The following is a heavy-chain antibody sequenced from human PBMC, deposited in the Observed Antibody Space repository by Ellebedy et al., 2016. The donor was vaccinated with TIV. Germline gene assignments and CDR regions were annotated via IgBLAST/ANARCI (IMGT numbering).Heavy chain of an antibody. CDR2: IIPIFGTA. J-gene: IGHJ6*02. CDR3: AKTLPGIAVAGAYYGMDV. CDR1: GGTFSSYA. Sequence: SVKVSXXASGGTFSSYAISWVRQAPGQGLEWMGGIIPIFGTANYAQKFQGRVTITADESTSTAYMELSSLRSEDTAVYYCAKTLPGIAVAGAYYGMDVWGQGTTVTVSS. V-gene: IGHV1-69*13. D-gene: IGHD6-19*01.